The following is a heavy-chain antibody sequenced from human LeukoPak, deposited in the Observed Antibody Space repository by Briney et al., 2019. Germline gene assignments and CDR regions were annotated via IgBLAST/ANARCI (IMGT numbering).Heavy chain of an antibody. V-gene: IGHV3-23*01. Sequence: GGSLRLSCAASGFTFNNYAMSWVRQAPGKGLEWVSGMSGSGGSTYYTDSVKGRFTISRDNSKNTLYLQMNSLRAEDTAVYYCARDHLYCSSTSCMRDAFDIWGQGTMVTVSS. J-gene: IGHJ3*02. D-gene: IGHD2-2*01. CDR1: GFTFNNYA. CDR2: MSGSGGST. CDR3: ARDHLYCSSTSCMRDAFDI.